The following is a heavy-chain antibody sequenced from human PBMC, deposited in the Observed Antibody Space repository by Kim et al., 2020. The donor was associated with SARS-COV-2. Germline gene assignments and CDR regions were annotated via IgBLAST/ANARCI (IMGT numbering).Heavy chain of an antibody. Sequence: ASVKFSCKASGYTFTSYGISWVRQAPGQGLEWMGWISAYNGNTNYAQKLQGRVTMTTDTSTSTAYMELRSLRSDDTAVYYCARGSGYSYGFLVRYFDYWGQGTLVTVSS. CDR3: ARGSGYSYGFLVRYFDY. CDR2: ISAYNGNT. V-gene: IGHV1-18*01. J-gene: IGHJ4*02. D-gene: IGHD5-18*01. CDR1: GYTFTSYG.